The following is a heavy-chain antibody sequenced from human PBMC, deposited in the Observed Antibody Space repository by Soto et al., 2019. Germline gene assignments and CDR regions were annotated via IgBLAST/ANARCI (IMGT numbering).Heavy chain of an antibody. CDR1: GGSISGSY. CDR3: AKGGPSSQWFDP. CDR2: IYYSGST. V-gene: IGHV4-59*01. D-gene: IGHD6-13*01. J-gene: IGHJ5*02. Sequence: QVQLRESGPGLVTPSETLSLTCTVSGGSISGSYWSWIRQPPRKAPEWIGYIYYSGSTNYNPSLRSRVTISVDTSRHQFSLKRTSLTAADTAVYYCAKGGPSSQWFDPWGLGTLVTVSS.